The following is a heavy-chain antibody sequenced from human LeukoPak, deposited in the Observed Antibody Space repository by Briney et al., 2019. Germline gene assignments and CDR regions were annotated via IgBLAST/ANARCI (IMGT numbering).Heavy chain of an antibody. D-gene: IGHD3-3*01. J-gene: IGHJ3*02. CDR2: MNPNSGNT. CDR1: GYTFTSYD. V-gene: IGHV1-8*01. CDR3: ARVPLLRSLRSGLQAFDI. Sequence: ASVKVSCKASGYTFTSYDINWVRQATGQGLEWMGWMNPNSGNTGYAQKFQGRVTMTRNTSISTAYMELSSLRSEDTAVYYCARVPLLRSLRSGLQAFDIWGQGTMVTVSS.